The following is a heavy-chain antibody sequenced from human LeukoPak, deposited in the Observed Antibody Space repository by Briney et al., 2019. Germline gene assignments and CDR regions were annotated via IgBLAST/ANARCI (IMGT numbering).Heavy chain of an antibody. CDR3: ARFPPPWAPGVVPAANGDY. Sequence: SETLSLTCTVSGGSISSGGYYWSWIRQPPGKGLEWIGYIYHSGSTYYNPSLKSRVTISVDRSKNQFSLKLSSVTAADTAVYYCARFPPPWAPGVVPAANGDYWGQGTLVTVSS. CDR1: GGSISSGGYY. D-gene: IGHD2-2*01. V-gene: IGHV4-30-2*01. CDR2: IYHSGST. J-gene: IGHJ4*02.